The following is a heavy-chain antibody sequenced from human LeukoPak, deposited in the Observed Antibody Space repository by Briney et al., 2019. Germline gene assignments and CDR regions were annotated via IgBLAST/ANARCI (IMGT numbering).Heavy chain of an antibody. CDR1: GGSFSGYY. J-gene: IGHJ4*02. CDR3: ARHRGGSYYDYFDY. D-gene: IGHD1-26*01. CDR2: INHSGST. Sequence: SETLSLTCAVYGGSFSGYYWSWIRQPPGKGLEWIGEINHSGSTNYNPSLKSRVTISVDTSQNQFSLKLKSVTAADTAVYYCARHRGGSYYDYFDYGGQGTLVTVSS. V-gene: IGHV4-34*01.